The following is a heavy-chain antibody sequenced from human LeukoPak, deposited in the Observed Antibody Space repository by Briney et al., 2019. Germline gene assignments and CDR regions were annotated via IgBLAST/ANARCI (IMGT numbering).Heavy chain of an antibody. CDR2: ISYDGSNK. J-gene: IGHJ4*02. CDR3: AKLLEYSSSAPFDY. Sequence: GRSLRLSCAASGFTFSSYGMHWVRQAPGKGLEWVAVISYDGSNKYYADSVKGRFAISRDNSKNTLYLQMNSLRAEDTAVYYCAKLLEYSSSAPFDYWGQGTLVTVSS. V-gene: IGHV3-30*18. D-gene: IGHD6-6*01. CDR1: GFTFSSYG.